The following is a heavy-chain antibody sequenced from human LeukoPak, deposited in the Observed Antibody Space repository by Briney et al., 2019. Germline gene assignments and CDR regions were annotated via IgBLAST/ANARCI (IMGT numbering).Heavy chain of an antibody. V-gene: IGHV3-9*01. D-gene: IGHD6-13*01. CDR3: AKGPHSSSWYNWFDP. CDR1: GFTFDDYA. CDR2: ISWNSGSI. Sequence: GGSLRLSCAASGFTFDDYAMHWVRQAPGKGLEWVSGISWNSGSIGYADSVKGRFTISRDNAKSSLYLQMNSLRAEDTALYYCAKGPHSSSWYNWFDPWGQGTLVTVSS. J-gene: IGHJ5*02.